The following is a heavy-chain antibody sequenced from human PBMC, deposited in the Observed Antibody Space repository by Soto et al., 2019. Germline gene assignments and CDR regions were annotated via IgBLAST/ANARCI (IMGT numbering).Heavy chain of an antibody. Sequence: QVQLVESGGGVVQPGRSLRLSCAASGFTFSSYGMHWVRQAPGKGLEWGAVISYDGSNKYYADSVKGRFTISRDNSKNTLYLQMNSLRAEDTAVYYCAKATGWTRYYFDYWGQGTLVTVSS. V-gene: IGHV3-30*18. J-gene: IGHJ4*02. CDR3: AKATGWTRYYFDY. D-gene: IGHD6-19*01. CDR2: ISYDGSNK. CDR1: GFTFSSYG.